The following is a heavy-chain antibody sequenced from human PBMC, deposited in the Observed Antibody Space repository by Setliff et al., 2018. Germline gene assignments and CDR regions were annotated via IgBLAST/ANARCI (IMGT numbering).Heavy chain of an antibody. CDR3: VRGPGPSVVVAIPSDH. J-gene: IGHJ4*02. CDR2: MSPVYGIA. D-gene: IGHD5-12*01. CDR1: GYAFITFG. V-gene: IGHV1-18*01. Sequence: ASVKVSCKTSGYAFITFGMSWVRQAPGQGLEWMGWMSPVYGIANYARKFQGRVTLTADTSTTTAYLELTSLRYDDTAVYYCVRGPGPSVVVAIPSDHWGQGSLVTVSS.